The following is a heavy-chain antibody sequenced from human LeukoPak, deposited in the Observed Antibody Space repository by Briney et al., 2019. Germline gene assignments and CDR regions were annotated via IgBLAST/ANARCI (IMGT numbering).Heavy chain of an antibody. CDR1: GYTFTSYY. J-gene: IGHJ4*02. CDR2: INPSGGSA. V-gene: IGHV1-46*01. Sequence: GASVKVSCKASGYTFTSYYMHWVRQAPGQGLEWMGIINPSGGSASYAQKFQGRVTMTRDTSTSTVYMELSSLRSEDTAVYYCARAGFGGYDNTIWDYWGQGTLVTVSS. CDR3: ARAGFGGYDNTIWDY. D-gene: IGHD5-12*01.